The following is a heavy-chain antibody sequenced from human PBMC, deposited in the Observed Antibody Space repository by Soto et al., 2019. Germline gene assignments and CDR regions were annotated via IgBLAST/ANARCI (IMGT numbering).Heavy chain of an antibody. CDR3: AGGGDFLFDY. D-gene: IGHD3-16*01. CDR1: GGSISSSTYY. CDR2: IYYRGST. J-gene: IGHJ4*02. Sequence: SETLSLTCTVSGGSISSSTYYWGWIRQPPGKGLEWIGSIYYRGSTYYNPSLKSRVTISVDTSKNRFSLKLSSVTAADTAVYYCAGGGDFLFDYWGQGTLVTVSS. V-gene: IGHV4-39*01.